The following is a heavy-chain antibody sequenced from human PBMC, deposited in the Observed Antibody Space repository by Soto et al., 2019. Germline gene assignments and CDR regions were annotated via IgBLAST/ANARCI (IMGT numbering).Heavy chain of an antibody. CDR2: IYYSGST. J-gene: IGHJ5*02. V-gene: IGHV4-31*03. CDR3: ARTPFIAAAGTGWFDP. Sequence: SETLSLTCTVSGGSISSGNYYWSWIRQHPGKGLEWIGYIYYSGSTYYNPSLKSRVTIPVDTSKNQFSLKLTSVTAADTAVYYCARTPFIAAAGTGWFDPWGQGTLVTVSS. CDR1: GGSISSGNYY. D-gene: IGHD6-13*01.